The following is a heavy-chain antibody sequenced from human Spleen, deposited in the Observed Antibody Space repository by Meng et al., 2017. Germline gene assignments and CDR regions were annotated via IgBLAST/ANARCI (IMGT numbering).Heavy chain of an antibody. CDR2: IEYSGST. CDR1: GGAFIDHY. J-gene: IGHJ5*02. Sequence: QVPLQHWGARLLTPSEPLSPPCAVYGGAFIDHYWTWIRQSPGKGLEWIGEIEYSGSTNYNPSLQSRVTVSVDTIKKQFSLKLTSLTAADTAVYYCARGAIATIRSLDPWGQGTLVTVSS. V-gene: IGHV4-34*01. D-gene: IGHD2-2*02. CDR3: ARGAIATIRSLDP.